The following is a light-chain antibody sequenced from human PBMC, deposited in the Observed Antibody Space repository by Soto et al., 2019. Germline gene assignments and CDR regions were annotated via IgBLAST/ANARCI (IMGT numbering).Light chain of an antibody. CDR1: SGHSSYI. J-gene: IGLJ3*02. CDR2: VEGRGSY. Sequence: QSVLTQSSSASASLGSSVKLTCTLRSGHSSYIIAWHQQQAGKAPRYLMKVEGRGSYNKGSGVPDRFSGSSSGADRYLTISNLQFEDEADYYCETWDSNTRVFGGGTKLTVL. CDR3: ETWDSNTRV. V-gene: IGLV4-60*02.